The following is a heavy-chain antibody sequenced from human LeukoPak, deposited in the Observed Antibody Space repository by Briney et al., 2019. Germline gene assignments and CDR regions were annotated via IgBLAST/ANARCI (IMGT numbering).Heavy chain of an antibody. J-gene: IGHJ6*03. Sequence: GGSLRLSCAASGFTFSSYAMHWVRQAPGKGLEGGAVISYDGSNKYYADSVKGRFTISRDNSKNTLYLQMNSLRAEDTAVYYCAREIPTDYYYMDVWGKGTTVTVSS. CDR3: AREIPTDYYYMDV. V-gene: IGHV3-30-3*01. D-gene: IGHD4-17*01. CDR2: ISYDGSNK. CDR1: GFTFSSYA.